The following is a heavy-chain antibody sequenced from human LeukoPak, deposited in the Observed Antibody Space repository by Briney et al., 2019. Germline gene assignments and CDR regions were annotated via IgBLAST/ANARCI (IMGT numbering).Heavy chain of an antibody. V-gene: IGHV3-21*01. Sequence: GGSLRLSCAASGFTFSTYNMNWVRQAPGKGLEWVSSISSSSSYIYYADSVKGRFTISRDNSKNTLYLQMNSLRAEDTAVYYCAKVFQYGDYYFDYWGQGTLVTVSS. CDR3: AKVFQYGDYYFDY. CDR1: GFTFSTYN. J-gene: IGHJ4*02. CDR2: ISSSSSYI. D-gene: IGHD4-17*01.